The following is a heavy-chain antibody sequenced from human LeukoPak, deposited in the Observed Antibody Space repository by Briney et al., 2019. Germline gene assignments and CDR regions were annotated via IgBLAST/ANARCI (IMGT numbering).Heavy chain of an antibody. CDR1: GFTLSNFA. V-gene: IGHV3-23*01. CDR3: GRDPNGDYIGAFEF. Sequence: GGSLRVSCVASGFTLSNFAMAWVRQAPGKGLEWVSSIKGSGSYANYADSVRGRFTTSRDNPKNTLYLQMNRLTADDTAVYYCGRDPNGDYIGAFEFWDLETLVSVS. D-gene: IGHD4-17*01. CDR2: IKGSGSYA. J-gene: IGHJ3*01.